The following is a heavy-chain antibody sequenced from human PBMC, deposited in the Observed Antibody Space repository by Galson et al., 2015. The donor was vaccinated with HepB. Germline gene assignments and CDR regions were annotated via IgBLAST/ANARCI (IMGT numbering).Heavy chain of an antibody. CDR3: AKRDLEYCSSTSCHTKGDDY. V-gene: IGHV3-23*01. Sequence: SLRLSCAASGFTFSSYAMSWVRQAPGKGLEWVSAISGSGGSTYYADSVKGRFTISRDNSKNTLYLQMNSLRAEDTAVYYCAKRDLEYCSSTSCHTKGDDYWGQGTLVTVSS. J-gene: IGHJ4*02. CDR2: ISGSGGST. D-gene: IGHD2-2*01. CDR1: GFTFSSYA.